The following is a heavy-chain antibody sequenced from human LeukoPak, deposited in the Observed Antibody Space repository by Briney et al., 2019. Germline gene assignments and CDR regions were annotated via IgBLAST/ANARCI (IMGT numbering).Heavy chain of an antibody. V-gene: IGHV1-18*01. Sequence: SEKLSCKASGYTFMHYGIHWVRQAPGQRLEWLGWISANNADTNYAQKLQGRVTMTTDTSASTAYMELMCLTSDDTAVYYCARRGPTPFVYYMDVWGKGTTVSV. CDR3: ARRGPTPFVYYMDV. D-gene: IGHD2-15*01. CDR1: GYTFMHYG. CDR2: ISANNADT. J-gene: IGHJ6*03.